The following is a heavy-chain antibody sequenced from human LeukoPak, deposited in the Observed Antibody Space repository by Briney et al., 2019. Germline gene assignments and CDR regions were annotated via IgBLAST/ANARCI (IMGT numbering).Heavy chain of an antibody. V-gene: IGHV3-21*04. CDR2: IRIISSFI. D-gene: IGHD4-17*01. CDR3: AKGPGSATVTNYFDF. Sequence: GGSLRLSCAASGFTFSSYSMNWVRQAPGKGLEWVSSIRIISSFIFYADSVKGRFTISRDNSKNTLYLQMNSLRAEDTAVYYCAKGPGSATVTNYFDFWGQGTLVTVSS. CDR1: GFTFSSYS. J-gene: IGHJ4*02.